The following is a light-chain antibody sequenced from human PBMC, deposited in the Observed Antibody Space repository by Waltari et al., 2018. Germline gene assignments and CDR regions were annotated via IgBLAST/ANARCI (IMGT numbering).Light chain of an antibody. V-gene: IGLV2-23*01. CDR2: DGS. CDR3: CSYAGSSAPRV. Sequence: SALTQPASVSGSPGPSITISFPGSSSDGGRYYLVSLYQQHPGKAPKLMIYDGSKRPSGVSNRFSGSKSDNTASLTISGLQAEDEAHYYCCSYAGSSAPRVFGGGTKLTVL. J-gene: IGLJ3*02. CDR1: SSDGGRYYL.